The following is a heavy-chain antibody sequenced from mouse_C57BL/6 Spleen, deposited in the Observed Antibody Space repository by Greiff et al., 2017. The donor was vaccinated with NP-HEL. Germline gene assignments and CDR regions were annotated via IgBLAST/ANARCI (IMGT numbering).Heavy chain of an antibody. CDR3: AKIYSNYEGFAY. CDR1: GYSITSGYY. Sequence: EVQLQQSGPGLVKPSQSLSLTCSVTGYSITSGYYWNWIRQFPGNKLEWMGYISYDGSNNYNPSLKNRISITRDTSKNQFFLKLNSVTTEDTATYYCAKIYSNYEGFAYWGQGTLVTVSA. CDR2: ISYDGSN. V-gene: IGHV3-6*01. J-gene: IGHJ3*01. D-gene: IGHD2-5*01.